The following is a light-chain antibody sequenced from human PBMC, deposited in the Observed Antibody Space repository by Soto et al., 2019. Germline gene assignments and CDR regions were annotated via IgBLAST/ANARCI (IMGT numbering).Light chain of an antibody. Sequence: DIQMTQSPSTLSASVGDRVTITCRASQTIGNWLAWYQQKPGKAPKLLIYKASSLETGVPSRFSGSGAGTEFTLTISSLQPDDFATYYCQQYNNYSPVYTFGQGTKLEI. CDR2: KAS. CDR3: QQYNNYSPVYT. V-gene: IGKV1-5*03. J-gene: IGKJ2*01. CDR1: QTIGNW.